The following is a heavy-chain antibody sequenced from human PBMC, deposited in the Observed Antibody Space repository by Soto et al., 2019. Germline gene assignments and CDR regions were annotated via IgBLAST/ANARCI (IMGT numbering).Heavy chain of an antibody. CDR2: INPNSGGT. CDR1: GYTFSGFY. D-gene: IGHD6-19*01. Sequence: ASVKVSCKASGYTFSGFYMHWVRQAPGQGLEWMGWINPNSGGTKSAEKFRGRVTMTRDTSISTAYMELSRLTSDDTAVYYCASAAVTGTAGLDFWGQGTQVTVSS. CDR3: ASAAVTGTAGLDF. V-gene: IGHV1-2*02. J-gene: IGHJ4*02.